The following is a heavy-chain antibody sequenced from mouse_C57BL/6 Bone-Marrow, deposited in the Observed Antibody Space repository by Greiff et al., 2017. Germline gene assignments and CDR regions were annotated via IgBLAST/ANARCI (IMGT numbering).Heavy chain of an antibody. D-gene: IGHD1-1*01. Sequence: QVHVKQSGAELVRPGASVTLSCKASGYTFTDYEMHWVKQTPVHGLEWIGAIDPETGGTAYNQKFKGKAILTADKSSSTAYMELRSLTSEDSAVYYCTVVATGRVDYWGQGTSVTVSS. V-gene: IGHV1-15*01. CDR1: GYTFTDYE. CDR3: TVVATGRVDY. J-gene: IGHJ4*01. CDR2: IDPETGGT.